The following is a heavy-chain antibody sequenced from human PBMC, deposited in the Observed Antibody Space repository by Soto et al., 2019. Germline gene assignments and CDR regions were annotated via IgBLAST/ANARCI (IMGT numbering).Heavy chain of an antibody. CDR1: GFTFSNYA. V-gene: IGHV3-23*01. CDR3: AKEAMVRGVINYFDY. Sequence: EVQLLESGGGLGQPGGSLRLSCVASGFTFSNYAMSWVRQAPGKGLEWVSSISGSADSTFYADSMKGRFTISRDNSKNTLILHMNSLRAEDTAVYYCAKEAMVRGVINYFDYWGQGTLVTVSS. D-gene: IGHD3-10*01. CDR2: ISGSADST. J-gene: IGHJ4*02.